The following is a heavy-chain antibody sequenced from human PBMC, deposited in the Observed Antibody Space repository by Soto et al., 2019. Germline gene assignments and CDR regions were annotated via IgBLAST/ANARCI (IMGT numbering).Heavy chain of an antibody. V-gene: IGHV4-59*01. J-gene: IGHJ5*01. CDR1: GGSISSYY. CDR2: IYYSGST. CDR3: AKLRYFDWSAYNWLEY. D-gene: IGHD3-9*01. Sequence: SETLSVTCTVSGGSISSYYWSWIRQPPGKGLEWIGYIYYSGSTNYNPSLKSRVTISVDTSKNQFSLKLSSVTAADTAVYYCAKLRYFDWSAYNWLEYWGQGTPVTVSS.